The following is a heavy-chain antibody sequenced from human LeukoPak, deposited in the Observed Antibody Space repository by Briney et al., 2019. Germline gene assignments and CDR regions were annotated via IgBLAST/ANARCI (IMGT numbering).Heavy chain of an antibody. CDR1: GFTFSSYA. V-gene: IGHV3-30*04. Sequence: GGSLRLSCAASGFTFSSYAMHWVRQAPGKGLEWVAIISYDGSNKYYADSVKGRFTISRDNSKNTLYLQMNSLRAEDTAVYYCAKEENSYRYQYDYWGQGTLVTVSS. CDR3: AKEENSYRYQYDY. D-gene: IGHD5-18*01. J-gene: IGHJ4*02. CDR2: ISYDGSNK.